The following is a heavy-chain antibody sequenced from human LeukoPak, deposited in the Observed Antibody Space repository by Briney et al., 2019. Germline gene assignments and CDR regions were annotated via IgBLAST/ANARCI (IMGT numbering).Heavy chain of an antibody. CDR1: GGSISSYY. CDR2: IYYSGST. J-gene: IGHJ4*02. Sequence: SETLSLTCTVSGGSISSYYWSWIRQPPGKGLEWIGYIYYSGSTYYNPSLKSRVTISVDTSKNQFSLKLSSVTAADTAVYYCARQRGYSYGSWGQGTLVTVSS. CDR3: ARQRGYSYGS. V-gene: IGHV4-59*08. D-gene: IGHD5-18*01.